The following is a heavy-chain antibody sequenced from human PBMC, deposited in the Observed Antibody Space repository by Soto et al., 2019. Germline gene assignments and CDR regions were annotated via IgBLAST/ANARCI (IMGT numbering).Heavy chain of an antibody. D-gene: IGHD6-19*01. CDR3: ARGSSDWYIDY. J-gene: IGHJ4*02. CDR1: GFTFSSYW. CDR2: INSDGSST. V-gene: IGHV3-74*01. Sequence: EVQLVESGGGLVQPGGSLRLSCAASGFTFSSYWMHWVRQGPGKGLMSVSRINSDGSSTPYADSVKGRFTISRDNAKNTLNLQMNRLSAEDTAVYYCARGSSDWYIDYWGQGTLVTVSS.